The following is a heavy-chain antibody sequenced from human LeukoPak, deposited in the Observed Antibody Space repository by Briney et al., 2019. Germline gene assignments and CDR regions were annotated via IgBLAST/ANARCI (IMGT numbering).Heavy chain of an antibody. Sequence: GRSLRLSCAASGFTFSSYGMHWVRQAPGKGLEWVAVISYDGSNKYYADSVKGRFTISRDNSKNTLYLQMNSLRAEDTAVYYCAKDGGLAAAGPSVCWGQGTLVTVSS. CDR1: GFTFSSYG. D-gene: IGHD6-13*01. CDR3: AKDGGLAAAGPSVC. J-gene: IGHJ4*02. V-gene: IGHV3-30*18. CDR2: ISYDGSNK.